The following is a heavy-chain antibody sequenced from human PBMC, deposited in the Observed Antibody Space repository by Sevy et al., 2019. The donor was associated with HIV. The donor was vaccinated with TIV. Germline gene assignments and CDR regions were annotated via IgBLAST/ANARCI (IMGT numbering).Heavy chain of an antibody. CDR2: IYWNDDK. Sequence: SGPTLVKPTQTLTLTCTFSGFSLSTSGVGVGWIRQPPGKALEWLALIYWNDDKRYSPSLKSRLTITKDTSKNQVVLTMTNMDPVDTATYYCAHVGGSGYYWYYYYGMDVWGQGTTVTVSS. CDR3: AHVGGSGYYWYYYYGMDV. J-gene: IGHJ6*02. D-gene: IGHD3-22*01. V-gene: IGHV2-5*01. CDR1: GFSLSTSGVG.